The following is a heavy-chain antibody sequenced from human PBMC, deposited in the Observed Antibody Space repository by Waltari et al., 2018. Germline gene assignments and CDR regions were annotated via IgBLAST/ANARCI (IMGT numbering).Heavy chain of an antibody. J-gene: IGHJ4*02. CDR3: ASDRGRGLYLDS. CDR1: GDSISNNFF. Sequence: QVQLQESGPGLVKPSGTLSLTCTVSGDSISNNFFWRWVRQSPGKGLEWIGKVHRIGRSNDNPSLESRVTVSMDTSKNQFALRVTSVTAADTAIYYCASDRGRGLYLDSWGQGTLVTVSP. V-gene: IGHV4-4*02. D-gene: IGHD2-15*01. CDR2: VHRIGRS.